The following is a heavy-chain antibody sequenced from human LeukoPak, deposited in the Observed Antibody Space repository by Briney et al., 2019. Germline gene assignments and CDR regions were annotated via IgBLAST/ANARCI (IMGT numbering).Heavy chain of an antibody. CDR3: AKGYCSSTSCYWFDP. CDR2: INHSGST. J-gene: IGHJ5*02. CDR1: GGSFSGYY. V-gene: IGHV4-34*01. D-gene: IGHD2-2*01. Sequence: SETLSLTCAVYGGSFSGYYWSWIRQPPGKGLEWIGEINHSGSTTYNPSLKSRVTISVDTSKNQFFLKLSSVTAADTAVYYCAKGYCSSTSCYWFDPWGQGTLVTVSS.